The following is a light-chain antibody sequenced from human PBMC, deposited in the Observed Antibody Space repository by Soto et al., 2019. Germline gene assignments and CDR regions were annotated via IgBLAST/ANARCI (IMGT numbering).Light chain of an antibody. CDR1: QSADSN. V-gene: IGKV3D-15*01. J-gene: IGKJ4*01. Sequence: ELVLTQSPVTPSMSPGETATLSCRASQSADSNLAWYQQKPGQAPRLLMYRISARATGIPARFSGSGSGTEFTLTSSSLQSEDAAVYYGQQHNNWPLTFGGGTKVDIK. CDR3: QQHNNWPLT. CDR2: RIS.